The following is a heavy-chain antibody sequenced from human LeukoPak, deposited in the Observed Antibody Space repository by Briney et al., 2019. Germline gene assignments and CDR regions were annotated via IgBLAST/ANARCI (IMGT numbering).Heavy chain of an antibody. CDR3: AKAGVQLWLRAWFDP. D-gene: IGHD5-18*01. CDR1: GFTFDDYV. V-gene: IGHV3-9*01. J-gene: IGHJ5*02. CDR2: ISWDSGSI. Sequence: GGSLRLSCAASGFTFDDYVMHWVRQAPGKGLEWVSGISWDSGSIGYADSVKGRFTISRDNAKNSLYLQMNSLRTEDTALYYCAKAGVQLWLRAWFDPWGQGTLVTVSS.